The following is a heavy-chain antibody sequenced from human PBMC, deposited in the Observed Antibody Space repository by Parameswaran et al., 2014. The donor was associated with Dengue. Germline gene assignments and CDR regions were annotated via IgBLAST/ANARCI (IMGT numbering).Heavy chain of an antibody. CDR2: TYYRSKWYN. D-gene: IGHD6-19*01. Sequence: WIRQSPSRGLEWLGRTYYRSKWYNDYAVSVKSRITINPDTSKNQFSLQLNSVTPEDTAVYYCARESGWYTNDYWGQGTLVTVSS. V-gene: IGHV6-1*01. CDR3: ARESGWYTNDY. J-gene: IGHJ4*02.